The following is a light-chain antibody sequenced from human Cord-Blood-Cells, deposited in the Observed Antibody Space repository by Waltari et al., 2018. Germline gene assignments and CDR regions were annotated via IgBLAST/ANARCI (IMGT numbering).Light chain of an antibody. CDR2: DVS. Sequence: HSSLTQPASVSGSPGESITISCTGTSSDVGCYNYFSWYQQHPGKAPKLMIYDVSNRPSGVSNRFSGSKSGNTASLTISGLQAEDEADYYCSSYTSSSTYVFGTGTKVTVL. V-gene: IGLV2-14*01. CDR1: SSDVGCYNY. CDR3: SSYTSSSTYV. J-gene: IGLJ1*01.